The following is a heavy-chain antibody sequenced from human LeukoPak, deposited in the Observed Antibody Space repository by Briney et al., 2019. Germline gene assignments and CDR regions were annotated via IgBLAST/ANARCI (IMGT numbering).Heavy chain of an antibody. J-gene: IGHJ4*02. D-gene: IGHD2-2*01. CDR1: GFTLSSYA. Sequence: QPGGSLRLSCAASGFTLSSYAMTWVRQAPGKGLEWVSFISDSETNYVDSVKGRFTVSRDNSKNTLYLEMNSLRAEDTAVYYCARGGSGTSVLYYWGQGILVTASS. V-gene: IGHV3-23*01. CDR3: ARGGSGTSVLYY. CDR2: ISDSET.